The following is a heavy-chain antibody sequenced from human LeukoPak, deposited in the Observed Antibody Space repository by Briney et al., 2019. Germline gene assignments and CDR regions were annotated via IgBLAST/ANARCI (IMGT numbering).Heavy chain of an antibody. V-gene: IGHV1-69*06. CDR3: ARDQAGEQPWFDP. Sequence: ASVKVSCKASGATFSSYTISWVRQAPGQGLEWMGGIIPIFGTANYAQKFQGRVTITADKSTSTAYMELSSLRSEDTAVYYCARDQAGEQPWFDPWGQGTLVTVSS. J-gene: IGHJ5*02. CDR2: IIPIFGTA. D-gene: IGHD1/OR15-1a*01. CDR1: GATFSSYT.